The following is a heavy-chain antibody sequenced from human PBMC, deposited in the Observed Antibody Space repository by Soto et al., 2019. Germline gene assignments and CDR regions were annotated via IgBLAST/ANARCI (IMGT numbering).Heavy chain of an antibody. V-gene: IGHV4-39*01. CDR1: RGSISSSSCY. Sequence: SETLSRTCTVSRGSISSSSCYWGWIRQPPGKWLEWIGSIYYSGSTYYNPSLKSRVTISVDTSKNQFSLKLSSVTAADTAVYYCATILRYYPDTSGYYPYYFDYWGQGTLVTVYS. CDR2: IYYSGST. CDR3: ATILRYYPDTSGYYPYYFDY. J-gene: IGHJ4*02. D-gene: IGHD3-22*01.